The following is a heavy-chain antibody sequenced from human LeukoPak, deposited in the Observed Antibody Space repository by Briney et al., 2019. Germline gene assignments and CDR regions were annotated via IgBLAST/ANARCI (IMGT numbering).Heavy chain of an antibody. V-gene: IGHV4-34*01. Sequence: KSSETLSLTCAVYGGFFSGYYWSWIRQPPGKGLEWIGEINHSGSTNYNPSLKSRVTISVDTSKNQFSLKLSSVTAADTAVYYCAGGLTMGDFDYWGQGTLVTVSS. CDR2: INHSGST. CDR1: GGFFSGYY. CDR3: AGGLTMGDFDY. J-gene: IGHJ4*02. D-gene: IGHD3-16*01.